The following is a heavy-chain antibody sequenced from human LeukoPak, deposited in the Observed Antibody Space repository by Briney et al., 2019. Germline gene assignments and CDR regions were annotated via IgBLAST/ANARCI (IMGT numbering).Heavy chain of an antibody. D-gene: IGHD3-16*01. CDR2: ISDSGVTA. V-gene: IGHV3-23*01. CDR3: ANLNAPYWGNFHY. J-gene: IGHJ4*02. Sequence: GGSLRLSCVVSGFTFSNYAMGWVRQVPGQGLDWVSAISDSGVTAYYADSVKGRFTISRDNSKSTLYLQMNSLRAEDTAVYYCANLNAPYWGNFHYWGQGTLVTVSS. CDR1: GFTFSNYA.